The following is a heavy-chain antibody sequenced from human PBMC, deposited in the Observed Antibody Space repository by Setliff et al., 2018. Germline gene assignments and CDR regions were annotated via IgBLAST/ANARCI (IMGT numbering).Heavy chain of an antibody. CDR2: IYTSGST. J-gene: IGHJ4*02. V-gene: IGHV4-4*07. Sequence: SETLSLTCTVSGGSISSYYWSWIRQPAGKGLEWIGRIYTSGSTNYNPSLKCRVTMSVDTSKNQFSLKLSSVTAADTAVYYCARGIITMVRGVITFSYYFDYWGQGTLVTVSS. CDR3: ARGIITMVRGVITFSYYFDY. CDR1: GGSISSYY. D-gene: IGHD3-10*01.